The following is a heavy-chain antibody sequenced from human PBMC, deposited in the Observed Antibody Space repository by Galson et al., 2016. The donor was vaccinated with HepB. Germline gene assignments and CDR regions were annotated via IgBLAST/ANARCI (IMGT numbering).Heavy chain of an antibody. CDR3: AIDPSHWIENPFAL. D-gene: IGHD2-2*03. Sequence: SLRLSCAASGFTFKNFGMTWVCQAPGKGLEWVSTICGSCGDIDYADSVQGRFTISRDNSKNTLSLQTNSLRAEDTATYYCAIDPSHWIENPFALWGQGTLVTVSS. CDR1: GFTFKNFG. V-gene: IGHV3-23*01. J-gene: IGHJ4*02. CDR2: ICGSCGDI.